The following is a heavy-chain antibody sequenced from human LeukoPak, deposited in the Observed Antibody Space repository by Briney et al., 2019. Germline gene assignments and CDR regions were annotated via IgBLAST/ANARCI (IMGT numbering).Heavy chain of an antibody. CDR2: ISGSGGTT. CDR3: ANAGPGYNSGSNYYYGMDV. J-gene: IGHJ6*02. Sequence: GGSLRLSCAASGFIFSTYGMRWVRQAPGKGLEWVSSISGSGGTTFYADSVKGRFTISRDNSKNTLYLQMNSLRADDTAAYYCANAGPGYNSGSNYYYGMDVWGQGTTVTVS. D-gene: IGHD6-19*01. V-gene: IGHV3-23*01. CDR1: GFIFSTYG.